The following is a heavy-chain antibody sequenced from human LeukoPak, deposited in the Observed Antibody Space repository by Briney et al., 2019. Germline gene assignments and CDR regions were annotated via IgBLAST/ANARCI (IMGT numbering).Heavy chain of an antibody. V-gene: IGHV4-59*01. J-gene: IGHJ5*02. CDR3: ARGAADGNWFDP. D-gene: IGHD6-25*01. Sequence: SETLSLTCTVSGGSISSYYWSWIRQPPGKGLEWIGYIYYSGSTNYNPSLKSRVTISVDTSKNQFSLKLSSVTAADTAVYYCARGAADGNWFDPWGQGTLVTVSS. CDR1: GGSISSYY. CDR2: IYYSGST.